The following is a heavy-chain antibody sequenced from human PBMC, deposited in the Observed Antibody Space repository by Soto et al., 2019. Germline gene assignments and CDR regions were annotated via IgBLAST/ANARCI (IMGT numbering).Heavy chain of an antibody. D-gene: IGHD2-2*02. CDR1: GGSISDYY. J-gene: IGHJ5*02. CDR2: IDTSWST. CDR3: AKGGAGCNSCICYTTGWLDT. Sequence: TLSLTCSVSGGSISDYYWSWIRQPAGKGLVWIGHIDTSWSTNYNPSLQSRVTILRDTSKNQISLKLIAVTAADAAAYYCAKGGAGCNSCICYTTGWLDTVGQGTLVTVSS. V-gene: IGHV4-4*07.